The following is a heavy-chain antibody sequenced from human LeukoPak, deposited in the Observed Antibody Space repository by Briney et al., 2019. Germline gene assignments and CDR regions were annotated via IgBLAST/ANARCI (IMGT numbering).Heavy chain of an antibody. CDR2: IYYSGST. CDR3: ARDWGATVGGINWFDP. Sequence: SETLSLTCTVSGGSISSSSYYWGWIRQPPGKGLEWIGSIYYSGSTYYNPSLKSRVTISVDTSKNQLSLKLSSVTAADTAVYYCARDWGATVGGINWFDPWGQETLVTVSS. D-gene: IGHD3-16*01. V-gene: IGHV4-39*07. CDR1: GGSISSSSYY. J-gene: IGHJ5*02.